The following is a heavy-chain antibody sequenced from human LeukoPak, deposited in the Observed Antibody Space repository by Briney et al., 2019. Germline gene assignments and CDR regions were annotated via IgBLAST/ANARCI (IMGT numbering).Heavy chain of an antibody. CDR2: MSAYNGNT. CDR3: ARDGDENVVVVASTHYYYGMDV. D-gene: IGHD2-15*01. V-gene: IGHV1-18*01. J-gene: IGHJ6*02. CDR1: GYTSTSYC. Sequence: GASVRGSYEASGYTSTSYCISWVRQAPGQGLEWMGWMSAYNGNTNYAQKLQGRVTMTTDTSTSTAYMELRSLRSDDTAVYYCARDGDENVVVVASTHYYYGMDVWGQGTTVTVSS.